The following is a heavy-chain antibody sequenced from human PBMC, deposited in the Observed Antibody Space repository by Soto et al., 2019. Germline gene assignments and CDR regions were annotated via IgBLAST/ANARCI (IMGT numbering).Heavy chain of an antibody. V-gene: IGHV5-51*01. CDR3: ARRIAVAGFRNWFDP. CDR1: GYSFTSYW. Sequence: GESLKISCKGSGYSFTSYWIGWVRQMPGKGLEWMGIIYPGDSDTRYSPSFQGQVTISADKSISTAYLQWSSLKASDTAMYYCARRIAVAGFRNWFDPWGQGTLVTVSS. D-gene: IGHD6-19*01. J-gene: IGHJ5*02. CDR2: IYPGDSDT.